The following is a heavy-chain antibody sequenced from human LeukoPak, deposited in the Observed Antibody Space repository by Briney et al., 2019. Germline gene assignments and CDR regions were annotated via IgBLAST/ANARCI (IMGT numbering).Heavy chain of an antibody. J-gene: IGHJ4*02. V-gene: IGHV4-30-2*01. CDR1: GDSIGIRGYS. CDR3: ARRVAGAGTSYFDL. CDR2: IHQSGNT. D-gene: IGHD6-13*01. Sequence: SQTLSLTCAVSGDSIGIRGYSWSWIRQPPGRGLEWIGYIHQSGNTYYNPSLQSRVTISIDTSNNHYSLNLTSVTAADTAVYFCARRVAGAGTSYFDLWGQGTPVTVSS.